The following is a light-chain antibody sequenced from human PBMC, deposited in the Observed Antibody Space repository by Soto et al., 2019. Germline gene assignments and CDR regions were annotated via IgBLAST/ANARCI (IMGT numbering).Light chain of an antibody. CDR2: EVS. J-gene: IGLJ1*01. CDR1: SSDVGGYNY. Sequence: LTQPASVSGSPGQSITISCTGTSSDVGGYNYVSWYQQHPDKAPKLMIYEVSNRPSGVSNRFSGSKSGNTASLTISGLQAEDEADYYCSSYTSSSTRVFGTGTKVTVL. CDR3: SSYTSSSTRV. V-gene: IGLV2-14*01.